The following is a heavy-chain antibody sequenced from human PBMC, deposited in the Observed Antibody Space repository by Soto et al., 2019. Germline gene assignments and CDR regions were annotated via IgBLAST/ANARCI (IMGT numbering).Heavy chain of an antibody. CDR2: INPATGAA. CDR3: ARGGGVGVAGSAAFDM. J-gene: IGHJ3*02. CDR1: GYPVTAYY. V-gene: IGHV1-2*02. Sequence: QLHLVQSGAVVKKPGSSVTVSCSASGYPVTAYYMHWVRQAPGRGLEWMGGINPATGAAKYTQTFQGRVTMTRDTSTSTMFMELRGLTSEDTAVFYCARGGGVGVAGSAAFDMWGQGTLVTVSS. D-gene: IGHD3-3*01.